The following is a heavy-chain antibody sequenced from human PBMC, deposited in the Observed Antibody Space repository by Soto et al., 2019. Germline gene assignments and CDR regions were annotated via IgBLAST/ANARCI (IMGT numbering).Heavy chain of an antibody. Sequence: SETLSLTCTVSGGSISSSSYYWGWIRQPPGKGLEWIGSIYYSGSPYYNPSLKSRVTISVDRSKNQFSLKLSSVTAADTAVYYCARAHYGDYGYGMDVWGQGTTVTVSS. CDR3: ARAHYGDYGYGMDV. CDR1: GGSISSSSYY. J-gene: IGHJ6*02. V-gene: IGHV4-39*07. CDR2: IYYSGSP. D-gene: IGHD4-17*01.